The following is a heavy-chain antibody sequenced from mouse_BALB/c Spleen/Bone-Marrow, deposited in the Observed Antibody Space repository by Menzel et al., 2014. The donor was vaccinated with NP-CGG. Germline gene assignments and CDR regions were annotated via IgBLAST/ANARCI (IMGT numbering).Heavy chain of an antibody. CDR3: ARLDSSGSNYFDC. J-gene: IGHJ2*01. CDR1: GFSFNTYA. Sequence: EVQRVESGGGLVKPGGSLKLACAASGFSFNTYAMSWVRQSPEKRLEWVATINSGGSYTYYPDTVTGRFTISRDNAQNTLYLEMSSLRSEDAAMYYCARLDSSGSNYFDCWGQGTTLTVSS. V-gene: IGHV5-9-4*01. CDR2: INSGGSYT. D-gene: IGHD3-2*01.